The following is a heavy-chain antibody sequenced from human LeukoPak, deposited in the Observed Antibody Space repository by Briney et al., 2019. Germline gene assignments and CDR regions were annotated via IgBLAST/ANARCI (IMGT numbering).Heavy chain of an antibody. V-gene: IGHV4-59*01. CDR2: IYYSGST. CDR3: ARAPYRSGWADY. J-gene: IGHJ4*02. Sequence: SETLSLTCTVSGGSISSYYWSWIRQPPGKGLEWIGYIYYSGSTNYNPSLKSRVTISVDTSKNQFSLKLSSVTAADTAVYYCARAPYRSGWADYWGQGTLVTVSS. CDR1: GGSISSYY. D-gene: IGHD6-19*01.